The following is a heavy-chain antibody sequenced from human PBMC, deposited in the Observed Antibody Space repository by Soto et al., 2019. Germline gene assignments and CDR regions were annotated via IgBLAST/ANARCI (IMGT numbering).Heavy chain of an antibody. CDR2: IHYSGST. Sequence: SETLSLICTVSGGSISSYYWSWIRQPPGKGLEWIGYIHYSGSTNYNPSLKSRVTISVDTSKNQFSLKLSSVTAADTAVYYCARAGGDTAMAQDLHNWGQGTLVTVS. J-gene: IGHJ4*02. D-gene: IGHD5-18*01. CDR1: GGSISSYY. V-gene: IGHV4-59*01. CDR3: ARAGGDTAMAQDLHN.